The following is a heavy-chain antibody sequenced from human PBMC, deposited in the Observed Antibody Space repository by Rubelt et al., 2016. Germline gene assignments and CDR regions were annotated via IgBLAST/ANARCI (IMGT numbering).Heavy chain of an antibody. D-gene: IGHD6-13*01. Sequence: CGGNLVQPGGSLRLSCAASGFTFRRYWMHWVRQAPGKGLVWVSRINEVGSNTNYADSVEGRFTISRDNAKNTLYLQMSDLRAEDTAVYFCARLPGSRTWYDFWGQGSLVTVSS. J-gene: IGHJ4*02. V-gene: IGHV3-74*01. CDR1: GFTFRRYW. CDR3: ARLPGSRTWYDF. CDR2: INEVGSNT.